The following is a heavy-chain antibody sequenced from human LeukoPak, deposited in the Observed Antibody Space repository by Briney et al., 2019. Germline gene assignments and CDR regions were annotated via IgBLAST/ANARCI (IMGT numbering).Heavy chain of an antibody. CDR2: ISYDGGHQ. D-gene: IGHD2-2*01. CDR1: GFTFRNYG. CDR3: AKDRRMMSAYYGMDV. Sequence: GRSLRLSCEASGFTFRNYGVHWVRQAPGKGLEWVAVISYDGGHQYSADSVKGRFTLSRDKSKNTVYLQLNSLRAEDTAVYYCAKDRRMMSAYYGMDVWGQGTPVTVSS. V-gene: IGHV3-30*18. J-gene: IGHJ6*02.